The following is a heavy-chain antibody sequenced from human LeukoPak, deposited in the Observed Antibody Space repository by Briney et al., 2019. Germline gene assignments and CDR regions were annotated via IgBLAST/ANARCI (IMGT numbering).Heavy chain of an antibody. J-gene: IGHJ4*02. CDR2: IYYSGST. CDR3: ARLQQWLGEYYFDY. V-gene: IGHV4-39*01. D-gene: IGHD6-19*01. Sequence: SESLSLTCTVSGGSISSSSYYWGWIRQPPGKGLEWIGSIYYSGSTYYNPSLKSRVTISVDTSKNQFSLKLSSVTAADTAVYYCARLQQWLGEYYFDYWGQGTLVTVSS. CDR1: GGSISSSSYY.